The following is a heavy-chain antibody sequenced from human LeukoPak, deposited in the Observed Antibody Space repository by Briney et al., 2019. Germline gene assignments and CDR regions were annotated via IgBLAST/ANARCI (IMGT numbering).Heavy chain of an antibody. CDR2: INAGNGNT. J-gene: IGHJ4*02. Sequence: GASVKVSCKASGYTFTSYAMHWVRQAPGQRIEWMGWINAGNGNTKYSQKFQGRVTITRDTSASTAYMELSSLRYEDTAVYYCARVRLGLAYCGGDCYSFDYWGQGTLVTVSS. CDR3: ARVRLGLAYCGGDCYSFDY. V-gene: IGHV1-3*01. D-gene: IGHD2-21*02. CDR1: GYTFTSYA.